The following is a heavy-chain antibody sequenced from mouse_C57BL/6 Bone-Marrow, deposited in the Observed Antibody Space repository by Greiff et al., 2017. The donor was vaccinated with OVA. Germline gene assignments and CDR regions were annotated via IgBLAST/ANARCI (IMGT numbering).Heavy chain of an antibody. D-gene: IGHD2-1*01. CDR2: INPNYGTT. CDR1: GYSFTDYN. V-gene: IGHV1-39*01. J-gene: IGHJ4*01. CDR3: ARGGIYYGNYEAMDY. Sequence: VQLKQSGPELVKPGASVKISCKASGYSFTDYNMNWVKQSHGKSLEWIGVINPNYGTTSYNQKFKGKATLTVDQSSSTAYMQLNSLTSEDSAVYYCARGGIYYGNYEAMDYWGQGTSVTVAS.